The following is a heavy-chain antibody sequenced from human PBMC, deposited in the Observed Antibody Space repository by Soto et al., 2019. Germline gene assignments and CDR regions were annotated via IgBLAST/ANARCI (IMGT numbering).Heavy chain of an antibody. D-gene: IGHD2-15*01. CDR3: ARLSCSGGSCYSVVWHYYYMDV. J-gene: IGHJ6*03. CDR1: GYSFTSYW. V-gene: IGHV5-51*01. Sequence: PGESLKISCKGSGYSFTSYWIGWVRQMPEKGLEWMGIIYPGDSDTRYSPSFQGQVTISADKSISTAYLQWSSLKASDTAMYYCARLSCSGGSCYSVVWHYYYMDVWGKGTTVTVSS. CDR2: IYPGDSDT.